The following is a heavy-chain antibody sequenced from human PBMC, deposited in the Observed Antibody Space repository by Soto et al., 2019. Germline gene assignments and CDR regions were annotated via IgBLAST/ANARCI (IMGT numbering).Heavy chain of an antibody. D-gene: IGHD6-13*01. CDR3: ARHPLSSSWYDNWFDP. Sequence: GESLKISCKCSGYSFTSYWIGLVRQMTGKGLEWMGIIYPGDSDTRYSPSFQGQVTISADKSISTAYLQWSSLKASDTAMYYCARHPLSSSWYDNWFDPWGQGTLVTVSS. V-gene: IGHV5-51*01. CDR1: GYSFTSYW. CDR2: IYPGDSDT. J-gene: IGHJ5*02.